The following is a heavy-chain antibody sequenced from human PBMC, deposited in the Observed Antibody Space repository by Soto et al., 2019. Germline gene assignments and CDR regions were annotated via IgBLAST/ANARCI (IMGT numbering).Heavy chain of an antibody. J-gene: IGHJ6*02. CDR3: AADPSINSSSWYELLALRDYYYYGMDV. D-gene: IGHD6-13*01. Sequence: ASVKVSCKASGYTFTSYDINWVRQATGQGLEWMGWMNPNSGNTGYAQKFQGRVTMTRNTSISTAYMELSSLRSEDTAVYYCAADPSINSSSWYELLALRDYYYYGMDVWGQGTTVTVSS. CDR1: GYTFTSYD. CDR2: MNPNSGNT. V-gene: IGHV1-8*01.